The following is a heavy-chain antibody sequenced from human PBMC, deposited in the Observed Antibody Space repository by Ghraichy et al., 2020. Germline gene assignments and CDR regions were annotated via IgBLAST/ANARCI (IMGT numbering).Heavy chain of an antibody. J-gene: IGHJ1*01. D-gene: IGHD6-19*01. Sequence: GESLNISCAASGFPFSSSKMHWARQAPGKGLEWVAVISYDGSSKDYVDSVKGRITISRDNYKSTLYLQMNSLRAEDTAVYYCARDSSGWYSRGFEYLQHWGQGTLVTVSS. CDR3: ARDSSGWYSRGFEYLQH. CDR1: GFPFSSSK. V-gene: IGHV3-30*03. CDR2: ISYDGSSK.